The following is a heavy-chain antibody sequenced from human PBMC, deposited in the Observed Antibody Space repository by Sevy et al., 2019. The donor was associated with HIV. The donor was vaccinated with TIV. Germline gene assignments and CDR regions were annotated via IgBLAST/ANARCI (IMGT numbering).Heavy chain of an antibody. Sequence: GGSLRLSCAASGFTFSSYAMHWVRQAPGKGLEWVAVTSYDGSNKYYGDSVKGRFTISRDNSKNTLYLQMNSLRAEDTAMYYCARDAVFGLIIYYYYYCMDVWGQGTTVTVSS. V-gene: IGHV3-30-3*01. CDR1: GFTFSSYA. J-gene: IGHJ6*02. D-gene: IGHD3-9*01. CDR2: TSYDGSNK. CDR3: ARDAVFGLIIYYYYYCMDV.